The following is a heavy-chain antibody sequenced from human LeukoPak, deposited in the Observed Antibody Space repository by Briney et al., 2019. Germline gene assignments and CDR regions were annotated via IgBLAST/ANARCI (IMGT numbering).Heavy chain of an antibody. Sequence: GGSLRLSCAASGFTFSSYAMSWVRQAPGKGLEWVSAISGSGGSTYYADSVKGRFTISRDNSKNTLYLQMNSLRAEDTAVYYCAKNIIPAGFITMVRGGNFDYWGQGTLVTVSS. CDR3: AKNIIPAGFITMVRGGNFDY. CDR1: GFTFSSYA. D-gene: IGHD3-10*01. V-gene: IGHV3-23*01. CDR2: ISGSGGST. J-gene: IGHJ4*02.